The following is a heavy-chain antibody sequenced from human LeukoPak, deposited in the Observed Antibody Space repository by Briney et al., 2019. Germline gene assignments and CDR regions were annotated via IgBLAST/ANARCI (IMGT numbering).Heavy chain of an antibody. J-gene: IGHJ4*02. V-gene: IGHV4-30-2*01. CDR3: ARVACSGWCRDPTVRNRAGLD. D-gene: IGHD6-19*01. CDR1: GGSISSGGYS. CDR2: IYHSGST. Sequence: SQTLSLTCAVSGGSISSGGYSWSWIRQPPGKGLEWIGYIYHSGSTYYNPSLKSRVTISVDRSKNQFSLKLSSVTAADTAVYYCARVACSGWCRDPTVRNRAGLDWGQGTLVTVSS.